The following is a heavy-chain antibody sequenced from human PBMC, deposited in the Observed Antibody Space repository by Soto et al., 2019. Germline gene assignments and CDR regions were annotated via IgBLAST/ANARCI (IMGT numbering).Heavy chain of an antibody. J-gene: IGHJ4*02. CDR1: GFTFSSYG. V-gene: IGHV3-30*18. CDR2: ISYDGSNK. Sequence: SLRLSCAASGFTFSSYGMHWVRQAPGKGLEWVAVISYDGSNKYYADSVKGRFTISRDNSKNTLYLQMNSLRAEDTAVYYCAKEGEYYDYVWGSYHLYFDYWGQGTLVTVSS. D-gene: IGHD3-16*02. CDR3: AKEGEYYDYVWGSYHLYFDY.